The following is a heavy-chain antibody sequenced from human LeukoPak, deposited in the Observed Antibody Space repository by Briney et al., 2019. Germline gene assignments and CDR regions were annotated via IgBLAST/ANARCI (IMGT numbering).Heavy chain of an antibody. D-gene: IGHD3-10*01. V-gene: IGHV3-53*01. CDR1: GFTVSSNY. CDR3: AREWSGFGELPDY. CDR2: IYSGGST. Sequence: GGSLRLSCAASGFTVSSNYMSWVRQAPGKGLEWVSVIYSGGSTYYADSVKGRFTISRDNSKNTLYLQMNSLRVEDTAVYYCAREWSGFGELPDYWGQGTLVTVSS. J-gene: IGHJ4*02.